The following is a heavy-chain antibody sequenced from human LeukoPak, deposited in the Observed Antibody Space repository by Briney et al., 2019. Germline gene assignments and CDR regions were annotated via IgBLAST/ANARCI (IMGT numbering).Heavy chain of an antibody. Sequence: PSETLSLTCTVSSGSFSAYCWNWIRQPPGKGLEWIGSVYYSGSTNYNPSLMSRVTISVDMSKNRFSLNLSSVTAADTAVYYCARGGSRSYTSSTLDYWGQGTLVTVSS. CDR1: SGSFSAYC. CDR3: ARGGSRSYTSSTLDY. V-gene: IGHV4-59*01. CDR2: VYYSGST. J-gene: IGHJ4*02. D-gene: IGHD6-6*01.